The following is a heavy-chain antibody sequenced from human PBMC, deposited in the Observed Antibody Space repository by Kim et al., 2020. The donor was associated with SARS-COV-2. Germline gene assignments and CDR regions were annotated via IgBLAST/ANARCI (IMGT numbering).Heavy chain of an antibody. CDR2: ISAYNGNT. D-gene: IGHD3-10*01. V-gene: IGHV1-18*04. CDR3: ARVRMYYGSGSYYPLYYYYGMDV. CDR1: GYTFTSYG. J-gene: IGHJ6*02. Sequence: ASVKVSCKASGYTFTSYGISWVRQAPGQGLEWMGWISAYNGNTNYAQKLQGRVTMTTDTSTSTAYMELRSLRSDDTAVYYCARVRMYYGSGSYYPLYYYYGMDVWGQGTTVTVSS.